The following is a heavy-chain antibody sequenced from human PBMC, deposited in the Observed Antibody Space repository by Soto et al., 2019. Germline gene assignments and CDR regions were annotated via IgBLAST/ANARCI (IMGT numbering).Heavy chain of an antibody. J-gene: IGHJ2*01. Sequence: QVQLQESGPGLVKPSETLSLTCTVSGGSISSFYWSWIRQPPGKGLEWIGYISYSGSTTYNPSLKSRLTISVDPSKNQLSLKLSSLTAADTAVYYCAKKGTDWYFDLWGRGTLVTVSS. D-gene: IGHD2-21*02. CDR3: AKKGTDWYFDL. V-gene: IGHV4-59*08. CDR1: GGSISSFY. CDR2: ISYSGST.